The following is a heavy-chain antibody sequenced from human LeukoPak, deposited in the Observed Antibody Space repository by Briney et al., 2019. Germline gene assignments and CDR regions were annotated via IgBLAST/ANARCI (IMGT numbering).Heavy chain of an antibody. D-gene: IGHD3-3*01. V-gene: IGHV1-3*01. CDR2: INAGDGNT. CDR3: ATDPRTPYDFGNDY. Sequence: GASVKVSCKASGYSFSNYAMHWVRQAPGQRLEWIGWINAGDGNTEYSQKFQGRVTITRDTSASTDYMELSSLKFEDTAVYYCATDPRTPYDFGNDYWGQGTLVTVSS. J-gene: IGHJ4*02. CDR1: GYSFSNYA.